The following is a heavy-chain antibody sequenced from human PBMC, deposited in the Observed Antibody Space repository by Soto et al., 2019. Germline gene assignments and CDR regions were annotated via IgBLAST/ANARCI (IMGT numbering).Heavy chain of an antibody. D-gene: IGHD2-2*01. CDR2: IYYSGST. CDR1: GGSISSYY. Sequence: SETLSLTCTVSGGSISSYYWSWIRQPPGKGLEWIGYIYYSGSTNYNPSLKSRVTISVDTSKNQFSLKLSSVTAADTAVYYCARKCSSTSCYGILDYWGQGTLVTVSS. CDR3: ARKCSSTSCYGILDY. V-gene: IGHV4-59*08. J-gene: IGHJ4*02.